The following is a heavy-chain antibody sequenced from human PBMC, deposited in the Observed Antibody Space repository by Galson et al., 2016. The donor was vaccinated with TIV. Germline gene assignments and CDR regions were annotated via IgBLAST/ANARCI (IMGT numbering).Heavy chain of an antibody. V-gene: IGHV3-23*01. Sequence: SLRLSCAAPRFIFSNYAMNWVRQAPGKGLEWVSGISGSGDNTYYADSVKGRFTISRDNSKNTVYLQMNSLRAEDTAAYYCAKEETGDAYDIWGQGTMVTVSS. CDR2: ISGSGDNT. CDR3: AKEETGDAYDI. CDR1: RFIFSNYA. J-gene: IGHJ3*02. D-gene: IGHD7-27*01.